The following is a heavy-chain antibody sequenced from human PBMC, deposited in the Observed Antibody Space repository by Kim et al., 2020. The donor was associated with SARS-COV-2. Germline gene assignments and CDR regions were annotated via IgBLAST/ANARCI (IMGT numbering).Heavy chain of an antibody. J-gene: IGHJ4*02. V-gene: IGHV4-30-2*01. CDR3: ARVVRGGYYDSSGYPDY. CDR2: IYHSGST. CDR1: GGSISSGGYS. D-gene: IGHD3-22*01. Sequence: SETLSLTCAVSGGSISSGGYSWSWIRQPPGKGLEWIGYIYHSGSTYYNPSLKSRVTISVDRSKNQFSLKLSSVTAADTAVYYCARVVRGGYYDSSGYPDYWGQGTLVTVSS.